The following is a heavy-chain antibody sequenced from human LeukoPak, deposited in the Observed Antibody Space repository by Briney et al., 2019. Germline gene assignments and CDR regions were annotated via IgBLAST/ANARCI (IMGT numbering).Heavy chain of an antibody. Sequence: GGSLRLSCAASELMFSSYAMSWVRQAPGKGLEWVSGIRDDSGSTYYADSVRGRFTVSRDNAKNTLYLQLNSLRADDTAVYYCARGLSYAVAYGDYWGQGTLVTVSS. D-gene: IGHD6-19*01. CDR3: ARGLSYAVAYGDY. CDR2: IRDDSGST. CDR1: ELMFSSYA. J-gene: IGHJ4*02. V-gene: IGHV3-23*01.